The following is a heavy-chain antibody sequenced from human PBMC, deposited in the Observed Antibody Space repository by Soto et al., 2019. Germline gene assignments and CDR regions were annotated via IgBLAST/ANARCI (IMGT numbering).Heavy chain of an antibody. CDR2: ISSSDSTI. CDR1: GFTFSNYA. D-gene: IGHD2-2*01. CDR3: AKDFEYQLRGFDY. V-gene: IGHV3-48*01. J-gene: IGHJ4*02. Sequence: SLRLSCAASGFTFSNYAMNWVRQAPGQGLQWLSYISSSDSTIYYADSVKGRFTISRDNAKNSLYLQMNSLRVEDTAVYYCAKDFEYQLRGFDYWGQGTLVTVSS.